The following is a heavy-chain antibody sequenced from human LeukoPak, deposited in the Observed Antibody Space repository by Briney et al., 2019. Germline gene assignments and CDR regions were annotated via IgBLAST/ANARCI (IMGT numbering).Heavy chain of an antibody. Sequence: SETLSLTCTVSGGPLSSYYWSWIRQPAGNGLEWIGYIYTSRSTHYNPSLKSLVTISVDTSKNQFSLRLSSVTAADTAVYYCARQEERYSYGRALYYFDYWGQGTLVTVAS. CDR3: ARQEERYSYGRALYYFDY. V-gene: IGHV4-4*09. D-gene: IGHD5-18*01. J-gene: IGHJ4*02. CDR1: GGPLSSYY. CDR2: IYTSRST.